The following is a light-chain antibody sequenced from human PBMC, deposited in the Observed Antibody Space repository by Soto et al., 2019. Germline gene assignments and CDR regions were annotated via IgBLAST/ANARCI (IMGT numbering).Light chain of an antibody. CDR1: QGIRND. CDR2: DAS. Sequence: DIQMTQSPSSLSASVGDRVTITCRASQGIRNDLAWYQQKPGKAPKRLVYDASKLQNGVPSRFSGSGPGTELTLTIRCLQHEDIATYYYLQHGSYPLTFGQGTKVEIK. CDR3: LQHGSYPLT. V-gene: IGKV1-17*01. J-gene: IGKJ1*01.